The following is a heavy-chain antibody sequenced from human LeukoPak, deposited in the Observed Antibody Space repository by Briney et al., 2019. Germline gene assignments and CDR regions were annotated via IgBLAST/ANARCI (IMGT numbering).Heavy chain of an antibody. CDR1: GFTFYSYG. CDR2: ISHYTAKT. Sequence: ASVKVSCKASGFTFYSYGISWVRRAPGQGLEWMGWISHYTAKTDYAQKFQGRLTVTIDTATTTAYMELRSLRSDDTAVYFCARDRSTNDYWGQGTLLTVSS. V-gene: IGHV1-18*01. CDR3: ARDRSTNDY. J-gene: IGHJ4*02. D-gene: IGHD1-1*01.